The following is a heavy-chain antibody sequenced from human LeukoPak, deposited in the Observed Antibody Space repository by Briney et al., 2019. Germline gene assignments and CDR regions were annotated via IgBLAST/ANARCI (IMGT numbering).Heavy chain of an antibody. V-gene: IGHV4-59*01. CDR3: ARADYVDYVPGLSDYYYYGMDV. J-gene: IGHJ6*02. CDR2: IYYSGST. D-gene: IGHD4-17*01. CDR1: GGSISSYY. Sequence: SETLSLTCTVSGGSISSYYWSWIRQPPGKGLEWIGYIYYSGSTNYNPSLMSRVTISVDTSKNQFSLKLSSVTAADTAVYYCARADYVDYVPGLSDYYYYGMDVWGQGTTVTVSS.